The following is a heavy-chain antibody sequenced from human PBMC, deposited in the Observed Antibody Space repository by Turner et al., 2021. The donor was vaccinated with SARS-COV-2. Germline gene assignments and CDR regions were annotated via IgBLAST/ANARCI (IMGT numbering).Heavy chain of an antibody. CDR2: ISWNSGSI. V-gene: IGHV3-9*01. CDR1: GFTFDDYA. Sequence: EVQLVESGGGLVQPGRSLRLSCAASGFTFDDYAMHWVRQAPGKGLEWVSGISWNSGSIGYADSVKGRLTISRDNAKNSLYLQMNSLRAEDTALYYCAKVRRFAFDIWGQGTMVTVSS. J-gene: IGHJ3*02. CDR3: AKVRRFAFDI.